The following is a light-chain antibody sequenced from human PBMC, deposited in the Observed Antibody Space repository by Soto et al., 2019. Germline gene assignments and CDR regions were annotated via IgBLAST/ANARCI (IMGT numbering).Light chain of an antibody. V-gene: IGKV2-28*01. CDR1: RNLLHIDGYNY. CDR3: MQAVYTRT. CDR2: LGS. Sequence: DIVMTQSPLSLPVTPGEPASISCRSSRNLLHIDGYNYLDWYLQKPGQSPQLLIYLGSYRASGVPDRFSGSGSGTDFTLRIGRVEAEDVGVYYCMQAVYTRTFGPGTKVDIK. J-gene: IGKJ1*01.